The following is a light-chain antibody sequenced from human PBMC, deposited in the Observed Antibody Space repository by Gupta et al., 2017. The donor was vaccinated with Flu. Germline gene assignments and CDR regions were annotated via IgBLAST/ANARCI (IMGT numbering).Light chain of an antibody. CDR2: AAP. V-gene: IGKV1-39*01. CDR1: QSISSY. Sequence: DIHMTQSPSSLSASVGDTVTITCRASQSISSYLDWYQQKPGKAPKLLIYAAPSFQSGVPSRFSGSGSGTDFTLTISSLQPEDFATYYCQQSYSTPVTFGQGTRLEIK. J-gene: IGKJ5*01. CDR3: QQSYSTPVT.